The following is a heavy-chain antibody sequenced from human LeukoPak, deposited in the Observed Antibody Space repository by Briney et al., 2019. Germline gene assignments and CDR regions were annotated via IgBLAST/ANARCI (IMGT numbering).Heavy chain of an antibody. J-gene: IGHJ3*02. CDR3: ARAVWGALDAFDI. Sequence: SETLSLTCTVSGGSISSHYWSWIRQPPGKGLEWIGYIYYSGSTNYNPSLKSRVTISVDTSENQFSLKLSSVTAADTAVYYCARAVWGALDAFDIWGQGTMVTVSS. CDR1: GGSISSHY. D-gene: IGHD3-16*01. CDR2: IYYSGST. V-gene: IGHV4-59*11.